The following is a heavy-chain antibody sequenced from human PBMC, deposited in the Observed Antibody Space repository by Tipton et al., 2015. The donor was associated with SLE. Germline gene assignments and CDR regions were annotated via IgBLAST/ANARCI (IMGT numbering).Heavy chain of an antibody. V-gene: IGHV3-53*01. Sequence: SLRLSCAASGFSVRSNYMNWVRQAPGKGLEWVSVIYRDGTTYYVDSVQGRFTISRDLAKNIVSLQMDSLRADDTAVYYCARALFHGDYGLEVNFALDVWGQGTTVTV. D-gene: IGHD4-17*01. CDR3: ARALFHGDYGLEVNFALDV. CDR1: GFSVRSNY. J-gene: IGHJ6*02. CDR2: IYRDGTT.